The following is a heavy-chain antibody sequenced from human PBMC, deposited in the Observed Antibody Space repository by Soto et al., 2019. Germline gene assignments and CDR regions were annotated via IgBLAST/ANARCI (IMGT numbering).Heavy chain of an antibody. CDR3: AAGRTGGSYYGMDV. J-gene: IGHJ6*02. CDR2: IVAGSGNT. D-gene: IGHD2-2*01. V-gene: IGHV1-58*01. Sequence: GASVKVSCKVSGFTFSDSAVQWVRQARGQGLEWIGWIVAGSGNTNYAQKFQERVTITRDMSTSTANMDLSSLRSDDSAVYYWAAGRTGGSYYGMDVWGQGTTVTVSS. CDR1: GFTFSDSA.